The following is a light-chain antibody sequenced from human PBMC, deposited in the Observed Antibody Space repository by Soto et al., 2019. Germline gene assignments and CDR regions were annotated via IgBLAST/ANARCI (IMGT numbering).Light chain of an antibody. CDR2: GAF. CDR3: QQYNDWPRT. V-gene: IGKV3D-15*01. CDR1: PSVTNY. Sequence: EIVMTQSPATLSVSPGERATLSCRASPSVTNYLAWYQQKPGQPPRLLIYGAFNRAAGIPARFSGSGSGTDFTLTISSLEPEDSAVYYCQQYNDWPRTFGQGTKVDI. J-gene: IGKJ1*01.